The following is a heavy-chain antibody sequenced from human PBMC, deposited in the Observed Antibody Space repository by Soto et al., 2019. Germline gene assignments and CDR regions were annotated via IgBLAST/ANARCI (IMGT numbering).Heavy chain of an antibody. V-gene: IGHV4-31*03. CDR2: IYYSGNT. D-gene: IGHD1-1*01. Sequence: QVQLQESGPGLVKPSQTLSLTCTVSGGSISSGGYSWSWIRQHPGKGLECIGYIYYSGNTYYNPFLRSRVTMSVGTSKHQFALKLSSVTAAYTAVYYCPRTTPALFWYLDLWGRGTLVTVSS. CDR3: PRTTPALFWYLDL. CDR1: GGSISSGGYS. J-gene: IGHJ2*01.